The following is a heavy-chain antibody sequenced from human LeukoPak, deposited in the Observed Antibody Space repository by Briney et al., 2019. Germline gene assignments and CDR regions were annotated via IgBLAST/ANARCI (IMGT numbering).Heavy chain of an antibody. J-gene: IGHJ4*02. CDR1: GGTFSSYT. CDR2: IIPILGIA. CDR3: ARSPSGSYYNFVY. D-gene: IGHD1-26*01. V-gene: IGHV1-69*02. Sequence: SVTVSCKASGGTFSSYTISWVRQAPGQGLEWMGRIIPILGIANYAQKFQGRVTITADKSTSTAYMELSSLRSEDTAVYYCARSPSGSYYNFVYWGQGTLFTVSS.